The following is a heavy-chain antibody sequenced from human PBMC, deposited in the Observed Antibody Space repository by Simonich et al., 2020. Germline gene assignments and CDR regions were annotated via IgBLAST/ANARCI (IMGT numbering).Heavy chain of an antibody. CDR1: GYTFTSYG. J-gene: IGHJ4*02. CDR2: ISAHNGNT. D-gene: IGHD6-13*01. Sequence: QVQLVQSGAEVKKPGASVKVSCKASGYTFTSYGISWVRQAPGQWLEWIGWISAHNGNTNYAQKLQGRVTMTTDTSTSKAYMELRSLRSDDTAVYYCARDQGGRAAAATDYWGQGTLVTVSS. V-gene: IGHV1-18*01. CDR3: ARDQGGRAAAATDY.